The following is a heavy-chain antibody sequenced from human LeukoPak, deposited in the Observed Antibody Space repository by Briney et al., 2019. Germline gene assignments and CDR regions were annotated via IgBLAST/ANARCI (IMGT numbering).Heavy chain of an antibody. D-gene: IGHD1-26*01. CDR2: ISSNGGST. J-gene: IGHJ5*02. CDR1: GFTFSSYA. V-gene: IGHV3-64*01. Sequence: GGSLRLSFAASGFTFSSYAMHWVRQAPGKGLEYVSAISSNGGSTYYANSVKGRFTISRDNSKNTLYLQMGSLRAEDMAVYYCARDSVGATQNSVWFDPWGQGTLVTVSS. CDR3: ARDSVGATQNSVWFDP.